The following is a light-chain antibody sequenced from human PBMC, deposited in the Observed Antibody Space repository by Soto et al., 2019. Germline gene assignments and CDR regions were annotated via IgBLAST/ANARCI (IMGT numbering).Light chain of an antibody. CDR1: QSVSSN. CDR2: GAS. CDR3: QQYNNWHT. V-gene: IGKV3-15*01. Sequence: EIVMTQSPATLSVSPGERGTLSCRASQSVSSNLAWYQQKPGQAPRLLIYGASTRATGIPARFSGSGSGTEFTLTISSLQSEDFAVYYCQQYNNWHTFGQGTRLEIK. J-gene: IGKJ5*01.